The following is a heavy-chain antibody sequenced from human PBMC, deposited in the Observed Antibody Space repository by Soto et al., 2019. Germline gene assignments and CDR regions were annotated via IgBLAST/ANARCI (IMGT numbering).Heavy chain of an antibody. Sequence: QGQLQESGPGVVRPSQTLSLTCTVSGASISSGDHYWTWIRQPPGKGLEWIGYIYYSGSTFYNPYLYSRVTMSTAMTKSQFPLTLRSVIDADTAVYYCASSQHKDAFYLWGQGTMVIVSS. CDR1: GASISSGDHY. D-gene: IGHD6-6*01. CDR3: ASSQHKDAFYL. CDR2: IYYSGST. V-gene: IGHV4-30-4*01. J-gene: IGHJ3*01.